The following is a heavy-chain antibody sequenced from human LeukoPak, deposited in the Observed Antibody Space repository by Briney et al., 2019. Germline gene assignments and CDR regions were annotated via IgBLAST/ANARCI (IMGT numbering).Heavy chain of an antibody. J-gene: IGHJ4*02. CDR3: ARDRDPRLEGFLYYFDY. Sequence: ASVEVSCKGSGYTFTSYGISWVGQAPGQGVEGMGWISAYSGNTNYAQKLQGRVTMTTDTSTSTAYMELRSLRSDDTAVYYCARDRDPRLEGFLYYFDYWGQGTLVTVSS. V-gene: IGHV1-18*01. D-gene: IGHD1-1*01. CDR2: ISAYSGNT. CDR1: GYTFTSYG.